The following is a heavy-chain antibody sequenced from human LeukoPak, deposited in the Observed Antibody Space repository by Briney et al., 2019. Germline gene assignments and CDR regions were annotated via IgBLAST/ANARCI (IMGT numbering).Heavy chain of an antibody. J-gene: IGHJ4*02. CDR2: IYHSGST. CDR3: ATSDLYYFDY. D-gene: IGHD3-3*01. Sequence: SQTLSLTCTVSGGSISSGGYYWSWIRQHPGKGLEWIGYIYHSGSTYYNPSLKSRVTISVDTSKNQFSLKLSSVTAADTAVYYCATSDLYYFDYWGQGTLVTVSS. V-gene: IGHV4-31*03. CDR1: GGSISSGGYY.